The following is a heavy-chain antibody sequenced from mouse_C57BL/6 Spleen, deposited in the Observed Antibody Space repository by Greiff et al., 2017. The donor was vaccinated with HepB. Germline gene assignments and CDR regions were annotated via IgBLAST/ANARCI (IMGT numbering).Heavy chain of an antibody. CDR3: ARRDTTGYFDV. Sequence: QVQLQQSGAELARPGASVKMSCKASGYTFTSYTMHWVKQRPGQGLEWIGYINPSSGYTKYNQKFKDKAKLTADKSSSTAYMQLSSLTSEDSAVYYCARRDTTGYFDVWGTGTTVTVSS. D-gene: IGHD1-1*01. V-gene: IGHV1-4*01. CDR2: INPSSGYT. J-gene: IGHJ1*03. CDR1: GYTFTSYT.